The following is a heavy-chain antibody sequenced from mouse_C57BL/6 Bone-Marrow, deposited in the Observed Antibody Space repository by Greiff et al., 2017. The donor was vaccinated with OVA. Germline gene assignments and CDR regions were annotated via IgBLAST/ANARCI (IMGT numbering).Heavy chain of an antibody. CDR1: GFTFSDYG. Sequence: EVQGVESGGGLVKPGGSLKLSCAASGFTFSDYGMHWVRQAPEKGLEWVAYISSGSSTIYYADTVKGRFTISRDNAKNTLFLQMTSLRSEDTAMYYCARIGTVVPYYAMDYWGQGTSVTVSS. J-gene: IGHJ4*01. CDR2: ISSGSSTI. CDR3: ARIGTVVPYYAMDY. D-gene: IGHD1-1*01. V-gene: IGHV5-17*01.